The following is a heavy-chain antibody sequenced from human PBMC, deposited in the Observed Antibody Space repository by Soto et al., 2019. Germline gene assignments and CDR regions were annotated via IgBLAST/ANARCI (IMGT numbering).Heavy chain of an antibody. J-gene: IGHJ4*02. Sequence: TSETLSLTCTVSGDSFSTSNYYWGWIRQPPGKGLEWIGNIFYGGGTGVTYYNPSLKSRAIISVDTSKNQFSLKLRSITAADTAFYFCARRGGGDSLFDSWGQGKLVTVSS. D-gene: IGHD4-17*01. CDR2: IFYGGGTGVT. CDR1: GDSFSTSNYY. V-gene: IGHV4-39*01. CDR3: ARRGGGDSLFDS.